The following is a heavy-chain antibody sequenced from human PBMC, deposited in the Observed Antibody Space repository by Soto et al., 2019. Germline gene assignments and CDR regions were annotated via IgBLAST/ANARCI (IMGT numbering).Heavy chain of an antibody. D-gene: IGHD6-13*01. J-gene: IGHJ4*02. V-gene: IGHV4-59*01. CDR3: ARASSSWYGYYFDY. Sequence: SETLSLTCTGSGGSISSYYWSWIRQPPGKGLEWIGYIYYSGSTNYNPSLKSRVTISVDTSKNQFSLKLSSVTAADTAVYYCARASSSWYGYYFDYWGQGTLVTVSS. CDR1: GGSISSYY. CDR2: IYYSGST.